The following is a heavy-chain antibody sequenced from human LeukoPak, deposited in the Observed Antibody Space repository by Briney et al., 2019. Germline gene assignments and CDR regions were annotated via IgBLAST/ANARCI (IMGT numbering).Heavy chain of an antibody. D-gene: IGHD6-19*01. V-gene: IGHV3-7*01. CDR1: GFTFSSYW. CDR3: ASRQTQQWLVLGAFDI. Sequence: PGGSLRLSCAASGFTFSSYWMSWVRQAPGKGLEWVANIKQDGSEKYYVDSVKGRFTISRDNAKNSLYLQMNSLRAEDTAVYYCASRQTQQWLVLGAFDIWGQGTMVTVSS. J-gene: IGHJ3*02. CDR2: IKQDGSEK.